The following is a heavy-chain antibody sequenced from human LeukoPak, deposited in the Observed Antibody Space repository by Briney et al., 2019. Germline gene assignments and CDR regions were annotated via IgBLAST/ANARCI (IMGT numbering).Heavy chain of an antibody. J-gene: IGHJ6*02. CDR2: IKQDGSQK. D-gene: IGHD4-17*01. CDR1: GSTFSSYW. CDR3: ARDPLLAINNEVTTTLFYYYYGMDV. Sequence: GGSLRLSCAASGSTFSSYWMSWVRQAPGKGLEWETNIKQDGSQKYYVDSVKGRFTISRDNAKNSLYLQMNSLRAEDTAVYYCARDPLLAINNEVTTTLFYYYYGMDVWGQGTTVTVSS. V-gene: IGHV3-7*05.